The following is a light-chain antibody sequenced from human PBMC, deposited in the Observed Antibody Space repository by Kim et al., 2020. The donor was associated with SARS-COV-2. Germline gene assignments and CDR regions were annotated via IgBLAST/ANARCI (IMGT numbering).Light chain of an antibody. J-gene: IGLJ2*01. V-gene: IGLV3-21*04. CDR1: SMGSQS. Sequence: PKEAARMTDGGNSMGSQSVHWYQQRPGQGHVFVINYNRDRPSGIHERISGSNAGNTATLLISRVEAGDEADYYCQVWDNYSDHVVFGGGTQLTVL. CDR2: YNR. CDR3: QVWDNYSDHVV.